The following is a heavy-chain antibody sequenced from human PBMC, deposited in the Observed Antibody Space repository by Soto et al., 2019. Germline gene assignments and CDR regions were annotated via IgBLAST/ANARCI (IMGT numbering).Heavy chain of an antibody. CDR2: ISWNSGSI. Sequence: GGSLRLSCAASGFTFDDYAMHWVRQAPGKGLEWVSGISWNSGSIGYADSVKGRFTISRDNAKNSLYLQMNSLRAEDTALYYCAKDWGLLEQWLYFDYWGQGTLVTVSS. CDR3: AKDWGLLEQWLYFDY. V-gene: IGHV3-9*01. D-gene: IGHD6-19*01. J-gene: IGHJ4*02. CDR1: GFTFDDYA.